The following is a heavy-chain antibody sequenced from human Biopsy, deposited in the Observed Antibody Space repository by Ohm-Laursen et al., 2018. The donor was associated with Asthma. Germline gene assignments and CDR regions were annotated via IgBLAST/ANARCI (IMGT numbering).Heavy chain of an antibody. CDR3: ARTFHFWSPYHAEHYQL. CDR1: GFSFSSYG. D-gene: IGHD3-3*02. CDR2: IKHDGTEK. V-gene: IGHV3-7*01. Sequence: SLRLSCSASGFSFSSYGMHWVRQTPGKGLEWVANIKHDGTEKNHVDSLKGRFTISRDNAKNSLYLQMNSLRAEDTAVYYCARTFHFWSPYHAEHYQLWGQGTLATVSS. J-gene: IGHJ1*01.